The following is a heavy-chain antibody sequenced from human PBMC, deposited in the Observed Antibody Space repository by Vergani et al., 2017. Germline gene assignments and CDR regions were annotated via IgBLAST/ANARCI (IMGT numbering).Heavy chain of an antibody. CDR2: ISSSSSTI. CDR3: ARDFVGASQFDC. Sequence: EVQLVESGGGLVQPGGSLRLSCAASGFTFSSYSMNWVRQAPGKGLEWVSYISSSSSTIYYADSVKGRFTISRDNAKNTLYLQMNSLRAEDTAVYYCARDFVGASQFDCWGQGTLVTGSA. J-gene: IGHJ4*02. V-gene: IGHV3-48*04. CDR1: GFTFSSYS. D-gene: IGHD1-26*01.